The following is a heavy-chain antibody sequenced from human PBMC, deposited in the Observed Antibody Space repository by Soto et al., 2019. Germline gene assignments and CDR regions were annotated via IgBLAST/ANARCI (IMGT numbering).Heavy chain of an antibody. CDR1: GGSISSYY. CDR2: ILYSGST. Sequence: QVLLQESGPGLVKPSETLSLTCTVSGGSISSYYWNWIRQPPGKGLEWIGFILYSGSTNYNPSLKRRVTISVDKSKTQFSLKLSSVTAADTAVYYCSTGRFSAMGRGVIMFDPWGQGTLVTVSS. J-gene: IGHJ5*02. D-gene: IGHD3-10*01. V-gene: IGHV4-59*01. CDR3: STGRFSAMGRGVIMFDP.